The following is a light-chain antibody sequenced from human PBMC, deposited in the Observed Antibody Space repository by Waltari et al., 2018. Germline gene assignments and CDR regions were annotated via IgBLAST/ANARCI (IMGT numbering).Light chain of an antibody. V-gene: IGLV3-21*04. CDR1: NIGSNS. CDR3: LVWHSTIDHQGV. Sequence: SYVVTQSPSVSVAPGETARITCGGDNIGSNSVHWYQQRPGQAPVLVISYDSDRPSWIPDRFSGSNSGNTATLTSSWVEAEDEADYYCLVWHSTIDHQGVFGGGTKLTVL. J-gene: IGLJ2*01. CDR2: YDS.